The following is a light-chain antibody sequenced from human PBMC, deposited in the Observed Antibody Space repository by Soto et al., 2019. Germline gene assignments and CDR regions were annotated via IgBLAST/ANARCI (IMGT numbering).Light chain of an antibody. CDR3: QQFHSFPWT. J-gene: IGKJ1*01. CDR1: RSFSSSY. CDR2: AAS. V-gene: IGKV3-20*01. Sequence: EIVLTQSPGTLSLSPGERATLSCRASRSFSSSYLAWYQQKPGQAPKLLIYAASTRATGIPDRFSGSGSATEFTLNVSSLQPDDFATFYCQQFHSFPWTFGQGTKVEIK.